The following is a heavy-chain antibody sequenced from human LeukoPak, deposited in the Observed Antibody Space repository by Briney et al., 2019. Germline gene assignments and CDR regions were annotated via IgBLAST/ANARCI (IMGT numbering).Heavy chain of an antibody. J-gene: IGHJ1*01. CDR2: MKEDGSDE. V-gene: IGHV3-7*01. D-gene: IGHD3-16*01. CDR1: DFSFSDST. CDR3: VGGGAGGGYFPN. Sequence: PGGSLRLSCAAFDFSFSDSTMSWVRQAAGKGLEWVAKMKEDGSDEKYVDSVKGRFTISRDNAKNSLYLQMNSLRPEDTAVYFCVGGGAGGGYFPNWGQGSLVIVSS.